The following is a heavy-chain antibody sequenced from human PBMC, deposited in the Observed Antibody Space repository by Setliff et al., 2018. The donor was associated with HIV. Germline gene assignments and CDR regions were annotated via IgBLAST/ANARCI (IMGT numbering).Heavy chain of an antibody. D-gene: IGHD5-18*01. CDR3: ARALYTYGPIPFDY. V-gene: IGHV4-34*01. CDR1: GGSFSAYS. Sequence: NPSETLSLTCAVYGGSFSAYSWNWIRQPPGKGLEWIGEINHSGSTNYNPSLKSRVTMSVDTSKNQFSLKLTSVTAADTAVYYCARALYTYGPIPFDYWGQGTLVTVSS. CDR2: INHSGST. J-gene: IGHJ4*02.